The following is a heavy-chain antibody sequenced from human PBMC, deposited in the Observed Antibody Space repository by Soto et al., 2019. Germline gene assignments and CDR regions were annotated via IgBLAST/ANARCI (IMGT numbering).Heavy chain of an antibody. V-gene: IGHV4-61*01. J-gene: IGHJ4*02. D-gene: IGHD7-27*01. CDR2: ISYSGGS. CDR1: AGYLERSHYF. CDR3: ARIAVPGASY. Sequence: SETLSLTCSVSAGYLERSHYFWNWIRQPPGKGLEWIGNISYSGGSNPNPALKSRVTLSLDTFNNQFSLTLNSVTAADTAVYYCARIAVPGASYWGQGTLVTVSS.